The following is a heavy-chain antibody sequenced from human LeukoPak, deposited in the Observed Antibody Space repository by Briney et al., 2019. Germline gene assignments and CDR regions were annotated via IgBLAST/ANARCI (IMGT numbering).Heavy chain of an antibody. CDR3: ARVLDGSCIDY. CDR1: GFTVSSNY. J-gene: IGHJ4*02. CDR2: IYSGGST. V-gene: IGHV3-53*01. D-gene: IGHD2-15*01. Sequence: GGSLRLSCAASGFTVSSNYMSWVRQAPGKGLEWVSVIYSGGSTYYADSVKGRFTISRDNSKNTLHLQMNSLRAEDTAVYYCARVLDGSCIDYWGQGTLVTVSS.